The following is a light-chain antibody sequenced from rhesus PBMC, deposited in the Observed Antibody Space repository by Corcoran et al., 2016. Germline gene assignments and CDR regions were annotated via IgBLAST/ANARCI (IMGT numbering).Light chain of an antibody. J-gene: IGKJ4*01. CDR2: DAS. V-gene: IGKV3-35*01. CDR1: QRVSSS. CDR3: QQYSDWPLT. Sequence: EIVLTQSPATLSLSPGERVTLSCRASQRVSSSLAWYQQKPGQTPRLLIYDASRRATGIPDRFRGSGSETDFTLTISSREPEDVGVYYCQQYSDWPLTFGGGTKVELK.